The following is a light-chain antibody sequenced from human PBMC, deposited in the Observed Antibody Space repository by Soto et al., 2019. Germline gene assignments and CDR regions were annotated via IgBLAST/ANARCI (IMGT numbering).Light chain of an antibody. V-gene: IGLV2-14*01. Sequence: QSALTQPACVSGSPGQSITISCTATSGDVGSFNYVSWYQHHPGKAPKLMIYEVTSRPSGVSNRFSGSKSGNTASLTISGLQAEDEADYYCVSYATSTTLYVFGSGTKVTVL. CDR2: EVT. J-gene: IGLJ1*01. CDR3: VSYATSTTLYV. CDR1: SGDVGSFNY.